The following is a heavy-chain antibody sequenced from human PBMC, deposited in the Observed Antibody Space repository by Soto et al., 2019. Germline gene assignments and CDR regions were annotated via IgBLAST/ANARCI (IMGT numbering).Heavy chain of an antibody. CDR3: ARTLHGDNVDY. Sequence: QVQLVQSGAGVKKPGASVKVSCKASGYTFTSYDINWVRQGTGQGLEWMGWRNPNSGNTGYAQKFQGRVTMTRNTSISTAYMELSSLRSEDTAVYSCARTLHGDNVDYWGQGTLVTVSS. CDR2: RNPNSGNT. CDR1: GYTFTSYD. D-gene: IGHD4-17*01. V-gene: IGHV1-8*01. J-gene: IGHJ4*02.